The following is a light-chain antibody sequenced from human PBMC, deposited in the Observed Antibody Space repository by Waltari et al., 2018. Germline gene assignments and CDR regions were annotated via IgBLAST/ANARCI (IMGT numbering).Light chain of an antibody. Sequence: ETVSTQSPGTLALSTGERATLSCRASQRIGSSLAWDQHIPGPAPRLLFYDASNRATVIPARFRGSGSGTYFPLTISCLEPEDFALYYCQQYGSSYSFGGGTKVEIK. CDR3: QQYGSSYS. J-gene: IGKJ4*01. V-gene: IGKV3-11*01. CDR2: DAS. CDR1: QRIGSS.